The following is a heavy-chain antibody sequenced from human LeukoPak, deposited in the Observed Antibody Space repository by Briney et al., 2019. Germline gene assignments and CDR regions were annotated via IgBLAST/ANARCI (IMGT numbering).Heavy chain of an antibody. Sequence: GGSLRLSCAASGFTFSGYSMNWVRQAPGKGLEWVSIITGSSSSIYYADSLKGRFTISRDNAKNSLYLQMNSLRAEDTAVYYCARDHDSSGWGAIDYWGQGTLVTVSS. CDR3: ARDHDSSGWGAIDY. D-gene: IGHD6-19*01. J-gene: IGHJ4*02. CDR1: GFTFSGYS. V-gene: IGHV3-21*01. CDR2: ITGSSSSI.